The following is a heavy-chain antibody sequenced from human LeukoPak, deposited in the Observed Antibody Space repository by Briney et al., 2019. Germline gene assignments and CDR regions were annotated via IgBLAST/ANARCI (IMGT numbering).Heavy chain of an antibody. CDR3: ARGRTAAAGAEYYYYYYYMDV. D-gene: IGHD6-13*01. CDR1: GYTFTSYD. J-gene: IGHJ6*03. Sequence: ASVKVSCKASGYTFTSYDINWVRQATGQGLEWMGWMNPNSGNTGYAQKFQGRVTITRNTSISTAYMELSSLRSEDTAVYYCARGRTAAAGAEYYYYYYYMDVWGKGTTVTVSS. V-gene: IGHV1-8*03. CDR2: MNPNSGNT.